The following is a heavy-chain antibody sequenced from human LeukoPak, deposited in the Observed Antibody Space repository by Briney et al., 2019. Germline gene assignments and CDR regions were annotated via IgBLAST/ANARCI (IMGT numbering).Heavy chain of an antibody. CDR3: ARARAEVAASEYFQH. D-gene: IGHD6-19*01. CDR1: GGSFSDYY. V-gene: IGHV4-34*01. Sequence: SETLSLTCAVYGGSFSDYYWSWIRQPPGKGLEWIGEINHSGSTNHNPSLKSRVTISVDTSKKQFSLGLSSVTAADTAVYYCARARAEVAASEYFQHWGQGTLVTVSS. J-gene: IGHJ1*01. CDR2: INHSGST.